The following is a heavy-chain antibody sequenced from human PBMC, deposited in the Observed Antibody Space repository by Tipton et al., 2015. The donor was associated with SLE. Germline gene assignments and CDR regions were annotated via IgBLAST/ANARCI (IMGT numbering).Heavy chain of an antibody. CDR2: IYYSGST. J-gene: IGHJ3*02. Sequence: TLSLTCTVSGGSIGSYYWSWIRQPPGKGLEWVGYIYYSGSTNYNPSLKSRVTISVDTSKNQFSLKLSSVTAADTAVYYCARGYDYVWGSYRFDAFDIWGQGTMVTVSS. CDR1: GGSIGSYY. CDR3: ARGYDYVWGSYRFDAFDI. V-gene: IGHV4-59*01. D-gene: IGHD3-16*02.